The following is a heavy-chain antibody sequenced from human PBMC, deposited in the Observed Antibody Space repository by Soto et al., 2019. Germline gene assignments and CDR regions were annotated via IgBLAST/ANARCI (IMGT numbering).Heavy chain of an antibody. CDR3: ARGPDAPNYGGNSYYFDY. J-gene: IGHJ4*02. V-gene: IGHV3-21*01. CDR1: GFTFSSYS. CDR2: ISSSSSYI. D-gene: IGHD4-17*01. Sequence: GGSLRLSCAASGFTFSSYSMNWVRQAPGKGLEWVSSISSSSSYIYYADSVKGRFTISRDNAKNSLYLQMNSLRAEDTAVYYCARGPDAPNYGGNSYYFDYWGQGTLVTVSS.